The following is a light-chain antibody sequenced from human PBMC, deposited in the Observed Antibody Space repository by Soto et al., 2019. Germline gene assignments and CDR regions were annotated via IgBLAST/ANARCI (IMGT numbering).Light chain of an antibody. CDR3: AAWDDRLDVYV. J-gene: IGLJ1*01. V-gene: IGLV1-44*01. CDR2: STS. Sequence: QSVLTQPPSASGTPGQIVAISWSGSSSNIGSNTVTWYQQLPGTAPKLLIYSTSQRSSGVPGRFSGSKSGASASLSISGLQSEDEADYYCAAWDDRLDVYVFGPGTKLTVL. CDR1: SSNIGSNT.